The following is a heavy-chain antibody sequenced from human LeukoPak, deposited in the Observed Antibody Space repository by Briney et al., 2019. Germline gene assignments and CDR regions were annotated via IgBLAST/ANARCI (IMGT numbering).Heavy chain of an antibody. J-gene: IGHJ4*02. CDR3: APIAAAGDFDY. V-gene: IGHV4-39*01. CDR1: GDSISSTTYY. Sequence: ASETLSLTCTVSGDSISSTTYYWAWIRQPPGKGLEWIGRIHYSGSTYYNPSLKSRVAISVDTSKNQFSLQLSSVTAADTAVYYCAPIAAAGDFDYWGQGTLVTVSS. D-gene: IGHD6-13*01. CDR2: IHYSGST.